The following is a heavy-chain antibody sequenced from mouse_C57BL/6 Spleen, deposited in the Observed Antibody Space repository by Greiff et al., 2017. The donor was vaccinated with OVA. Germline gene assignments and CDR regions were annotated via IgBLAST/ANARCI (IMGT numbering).Heavy chain of an antibody. J-gene: IGHJ3*01. CDR3: ARGGYGIREWFAY. V-gene: IGHV1-52*01. CDR2: IDPSDSET. D-gene: IGHD1-2*01. Sequence: VQLQQPGAELVRPGSSVKLSCKASGYTFTSYWMHWVKQRPIQGLEWIGNIDPSDSETHYNQKFKDKATLTVDKSSSTAYMQLSSLTSEDSAVYYCARGGYGIREWFAYWGQGTLVTVSA. CDR1: GYTFTSYW.